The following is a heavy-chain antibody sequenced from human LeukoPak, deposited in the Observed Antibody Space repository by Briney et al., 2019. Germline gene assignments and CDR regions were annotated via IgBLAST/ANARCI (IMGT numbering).Heavy chain of an antibody. V-gene: IGHV3-7*03. CDR2: INSDGSEG. J-gene: IGHJ3*01. CDR3: ARSSYSSSSSV. D-gene: IGHD6-6*01. CDR1: GFTFSGFW. Sequence: GGSLRLSCAVSGFTFSGFWMSWSRQAPGKELEWVASINSDGSEGYYADVVKGRFTISRDNAKNSLYLQINSLRAEDTAVYYCARSSYSSSSSVWGQGTMVTVSS.